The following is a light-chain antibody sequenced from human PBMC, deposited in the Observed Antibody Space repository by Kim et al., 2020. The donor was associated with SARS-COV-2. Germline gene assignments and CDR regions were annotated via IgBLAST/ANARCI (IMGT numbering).Light chain of an antibody. Sequence: SASVGDRVTITCRASQSISNYLKWYQQKPGKAPNLLIYAASSLQRGVPSRFSGSGSGTDFTLTIRSLQPEDFATYYCQQSYGTPYTFGQGTKLEI. CDR3: QQSYGTPYT. CDR1: QSISNY. J-gene: IGKJ2*01. V-gene: IGKV1-39*01. CDR2: AAS.